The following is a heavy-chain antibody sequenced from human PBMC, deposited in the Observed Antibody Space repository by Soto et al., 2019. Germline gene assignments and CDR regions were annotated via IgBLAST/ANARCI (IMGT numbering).Heavy chain of an antibody. J-gene: IGHJ4*02. CDR3: ARKGADFGVVTPFDS. Sequence: EVQLVESGGGLVKPGGSLRLSCAASGFTFNTHSMNWVRQAPGKGLEWVSSISSTGSYIYYADSVKGRFTISRDNAKNSLYLQMNSLGAEDTAVYFCARKGADFGVVTPFDSWGQGVLVTVSS. D-gene: IGHD3-3*01. CDR1: GFTFNTHS. V-gene: IGHV3-21*02. CDR2: ISSTGSYI.